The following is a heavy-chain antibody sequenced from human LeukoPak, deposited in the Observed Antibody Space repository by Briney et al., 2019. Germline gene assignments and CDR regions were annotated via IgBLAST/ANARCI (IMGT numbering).Heavy chain of an antibody. D-gene: IGHD6-19*01. CDR3: AGTGQWLAFDY. J-gene: IGHJ4*02. CDR2: IYYSGST. V-gene: IGHV4-59*08. Sequence: SETLSLTCTVSGGSISSYYWSWIRQPPGKGLEWIGYIYYSGSTNYNPSLKSRVTISVDTSKNQFSLKLTSVTASDTAVYYCAGTGQWLAFDYWGQGTLVTVSS. CDR1: GGSISSYY.